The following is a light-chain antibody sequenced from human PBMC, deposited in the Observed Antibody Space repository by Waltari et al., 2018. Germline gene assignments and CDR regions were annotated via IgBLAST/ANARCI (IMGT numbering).Light chain of an antibody. J-gene: IGKJ1*01. CDR2: KAS. V-gene: IGKV1-5*03. Sequence: DIQMTQSPSTLSASVGDRVTITCRASETISSWLAWYQQRPGKAPNLLIYKASRLGSGVPSRFSGSGSGTEFTLTISSLQPEDFATDYCQQFNTYPWTFGQGTKVDI. CDR1: ETISSW. CDR3: QQFNTYPWT.